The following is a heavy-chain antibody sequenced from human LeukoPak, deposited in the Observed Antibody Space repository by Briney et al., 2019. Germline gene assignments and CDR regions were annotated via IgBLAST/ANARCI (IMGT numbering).Heavy chain of an antibody. Sequence: SETLSLTCIVSGGSISSYSWNWIRQSPGKGLEWVGYISHSGTTSYNSSLKSRVTISVDTSKYQLSLKLTSVTAADTAVYYCARWDDSAWGFGNWGPGTLVTVSS. CDR1: GGSISSYS. CDR2: ISHSGTT. J-gene: IGHJ4*02. CDR3: ARWDDSAWGFGN. D-gene: IGHD6-19*01. V-gene: IGHV4-59*08.